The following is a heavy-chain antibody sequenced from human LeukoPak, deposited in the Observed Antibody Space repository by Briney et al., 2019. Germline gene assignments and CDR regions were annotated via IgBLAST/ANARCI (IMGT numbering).Heavy chain of an antibody. CDR2: IRGSGDST. CDR3: AKGATTTVTSVFDL. Sequence: GGSLRLSCAASGFTFISYAMNWVRQAPGKGLEWVSGIRGSGDSTYYADSVKGRFTITRDNSKNTLYLQMNSLRAEDTAVYYCAKGATTTVTSVFDLWGQGTMVTVSS. D-gene: IGHD4-17*01. V-gene: IGHV3-23*01. J-gene: IGHJ3*01. CDR1: GFTFISYA.